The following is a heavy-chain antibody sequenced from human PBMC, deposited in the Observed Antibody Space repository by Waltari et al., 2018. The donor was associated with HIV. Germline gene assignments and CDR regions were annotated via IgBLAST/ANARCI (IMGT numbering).Heavy chain of an antibody. V-gene: IGHV4-31*03. CDR1: GGSISSGGYY. J-gene: IGHJ4*02. CDR3: ARESITGTTFGY. Sequence: QVQLQESGPGLVKHSQPLSLTCTVSGGSISSGGYYWTWIRQHPGKGLEWIGYIYYSGSTYYNPSLKSRVTISVDTSKNQFSLKLSSVTAADTAVYYCARESITGTTFGYWGQGTLVTVSS. CDR2: IYYSGST. D-gene: IGHD1-7*01.